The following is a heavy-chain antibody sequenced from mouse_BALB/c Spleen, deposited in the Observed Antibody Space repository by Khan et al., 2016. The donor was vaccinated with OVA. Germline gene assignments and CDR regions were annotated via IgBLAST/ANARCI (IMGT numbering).Heavy chain of an antibody. J-gene: IGHJ2*01. CDR2: IWAGGGT. V-gene: IGHV2-9*02. CDR3: VRREDI. Sequence: QVQLKESGPGLVAPSQSLSITCTVSGFSLTSYGVHWVRQPPGKGLEWLGVIWAGGGTNYNSALMSRLSISKDNSKSQVFLKRNSLQTDDTAMYYCVRREDIWGQGTTLTVSS. CDR1: GFSLTSYG.